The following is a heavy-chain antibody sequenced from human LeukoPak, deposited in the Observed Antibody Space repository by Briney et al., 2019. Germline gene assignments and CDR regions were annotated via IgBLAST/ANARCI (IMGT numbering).Heavy chain of an antibody. CDR3: ARLQWELGEGYFDY. D-gene: IGHD1-26*01. V-gene: IGHV3-48*03. CDR1: GFTFSSYE. CDR2: ISSSGSTI. J-gene: IGHJ4*02. Sequence: PGGSLRLSCAASGFTFSSYEMNWVRQAPGKGLEWVSYISSSGSTIYYADSVQGRFTISRDNAKNSLYLQMNSLRAEDTAVHYCARLQWELGEGYFDYWGQGTLVTVSS.